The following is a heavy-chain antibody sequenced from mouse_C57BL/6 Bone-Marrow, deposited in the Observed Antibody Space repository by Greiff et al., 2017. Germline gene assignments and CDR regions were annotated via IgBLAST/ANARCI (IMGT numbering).Heavy chain of an antibody. CDR3: ARDANYYGSSYPYWYFDV. CDR1: GFTFSDFY. V-gene: IGHV7-1*01. CDR2: SRNKANDYTT. D-gene: IGHD1-1*01. Sequence: EVQGVESGGGLVQSGRSLRLSCATSGFTFSDFYMEWVRQAPGKGLEWIAASRNKANDYTTEYSASVKGRFIVSRDTSQSNLYLQMNALRAEDTANYYWARDANYYGSSYPYWYFDVWGTGTTVTVSS. J-gene: IGHJ1*03.